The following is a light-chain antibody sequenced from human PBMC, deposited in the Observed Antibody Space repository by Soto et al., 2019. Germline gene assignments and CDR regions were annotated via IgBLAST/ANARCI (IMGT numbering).Light chain of an antibody. CDR3: QHYNSYSLT. CDR1: QSISSW. CDR2: DAS. V-gene: IGKV1-5*01. J-gene: IGKJ4*02. Sequence: DIQMTQSPSTLSASVGDRVTITCRASQSISSWLAWYQQKPGKAPKLLIYDASSLESGVPSRFSGGGSGTEFTLTFRSLNPDDFATYYCQHYNSYSLTFVVWTNVEI.